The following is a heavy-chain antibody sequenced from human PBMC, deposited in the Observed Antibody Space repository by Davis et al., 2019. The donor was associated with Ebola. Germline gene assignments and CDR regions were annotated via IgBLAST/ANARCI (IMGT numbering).Heavy chain of an antibody. J-gene: IGHJ6*03. CDR1: GGTFSSYA. D-gene: IGHD2-2*01. V-gene: IGHV1-69*13. CDR2: IIPIFGTA. CDR3: ARSPTHHIVVVPAANNYYYYYMDV. Sequence: SVKVSCKASGGTFSSYAISWVRQAPGQGLEWMGGIIPIFGTANYAQKFQGRVTITADESTSTAYMELSSLRSEDTAVYYCARSPTHHIVVVPAANNYYYYYMDVWGKGTTVTVSS.